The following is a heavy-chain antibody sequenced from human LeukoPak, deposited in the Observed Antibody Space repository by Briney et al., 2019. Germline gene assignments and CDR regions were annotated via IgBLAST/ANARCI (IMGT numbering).Heavy chain of an antibody. V-gene: IGHV3-NL1*01. Sequence: QSGGSLRLSCAASGFTFSSYGMHWVRQAPGKGLEWVAVIYSDGSTYYADSVKGRFTISRDNSKNTLYLQMNSLRAEDTAVYYCARTSLRGSYWPSFDYWGQGTLVTVSS. CDR3: ARTSLRGSYWPSFDY. CDR2: IYSDGST. J-gene: IGHJ4*02. D-gene: IGHD1-26*01. CDR1: GFTFSSYG.